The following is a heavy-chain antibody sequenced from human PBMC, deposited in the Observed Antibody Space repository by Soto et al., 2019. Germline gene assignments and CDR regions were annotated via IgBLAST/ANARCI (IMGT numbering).Heavy chain of an antibody. D-gene: IGHD2-2*01. V-gene: IGHV1-69*01. J-gene: IGHJ6*02. Sequence: QVQLVQSGAEVKKPGSSVKVSCKASGGTFSSYAISWVRQAPGQGLEWMGGIIPIFGTANYAQKCQGRVTITADESTSTYYMELSSLRSEDTAVYYCARAFSSSYCSSTSCYAGHYYYCGMDVWGQGPAVTVSS. CDR1: GGTFSSYA. CDR2: IIPIFGTA. CDR3: ARAFSSSYCSSTSCYAGHYYYCGMDV.